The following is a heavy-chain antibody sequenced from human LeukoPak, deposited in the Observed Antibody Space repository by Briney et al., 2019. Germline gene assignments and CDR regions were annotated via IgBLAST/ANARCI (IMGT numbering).Heavy chain of an antibody. CDR3: ARGGVTTEDFDY. Sequence: PSETLSLTCAVYGGSFSGYYWSWIRQHPGKGLEWIGYIYYSGSTYYNPSLKSRVTISVDTSKNQFSLKLSSVTAADTAVYYCARGGVTTEDFDYWGQGTLVTVSS. CDR2: IYYSGST. CDR1: GGSFSGYY. J-gene: IGHJ4*02. D-gene: IGHD4-11*01. V-gene: IGHV4-31*11.